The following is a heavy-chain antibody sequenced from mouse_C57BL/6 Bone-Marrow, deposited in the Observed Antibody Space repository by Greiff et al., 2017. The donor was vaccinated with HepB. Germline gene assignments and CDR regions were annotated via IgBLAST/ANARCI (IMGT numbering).Heavy chain of an antibody. Sequence: VQLQQSGAELVRPGASVKLSCTASGFNIKDDYMHWVKQRPEQGLEWIGWIDPENGDTEYASKFQGKATITADTSSNTAYLQLSSLTSEDTAVYYCTTLRLRPPYYFDYWGQGTTLTVSS. CDR2: IDPENGDT. CDR1: GFNIKDDY. J-gene: IGHJ2*01. V-gene: IGHV14-4*01. CDR3: TTLRLRPPYYFDY. D-gene: IGHD2-4*01.